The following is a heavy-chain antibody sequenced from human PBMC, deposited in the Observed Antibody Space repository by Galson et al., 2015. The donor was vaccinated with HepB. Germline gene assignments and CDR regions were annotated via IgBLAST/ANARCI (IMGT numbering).Heavy chain of an antibody. CDR3: VREMAIAAPASFDL. J-gene: IGHJ4*01. V-gene: IGHV3-48*04. CDR2: ISTNGATI. Sequence: SLRLSCAASGFTFSRHTMSWLRQTPGQGLQWVSYISTNGATIHYADSVKGRFTVARDNAKNTMFLQMNSLRAEDTAVYYCVREMAIAAPASFDLWGHGTLVTVSS. CDR1: GFTFSRHT. D-gene: IGHD6-25*01.